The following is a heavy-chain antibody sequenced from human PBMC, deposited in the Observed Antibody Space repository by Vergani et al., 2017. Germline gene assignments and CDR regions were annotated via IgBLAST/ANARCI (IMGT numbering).Heavy chain of an antibody. CDR2: INPNSGGT. J-gene: IGHJ4*02. D-gene: IGHD5-12*01. CDR1: GYTFTDYY. V-gene: IGHV1-2*02. Sequence: QVQLLQSGAEVKKPGASVKVSCKASGYTFTDYYIHWVRQAPGQGLEWMGWINPNSGGTNYAQKFQGRVTMTRDTSISTAYMELNRLKFDDTAVYYCARDSRKHSSYDTWGYWGQGTLVTVSS. CDR3: ARDSRKHSSYDTWGY.